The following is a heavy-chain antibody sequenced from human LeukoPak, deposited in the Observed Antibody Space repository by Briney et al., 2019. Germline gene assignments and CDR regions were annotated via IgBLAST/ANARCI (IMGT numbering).Heavy chain of an antibody. CDR1: GSTFSDYS. Sequence: GGSLRLSCAASGSTFSDYSMNWVRQAPGKGLEWVSSISSASSHRYYADSVKGRFTIFRDNAKNSLFLQMNSLRAEDTAVYYCARDRVGALDYWGQGTLVTVSS. CDR3: ARDRVGALDY. V-gene: IGHV3-21*06. D-gene: IGHD1-26*01. J-gene: IGHJ4*02. CDR2: ISSASSHR.